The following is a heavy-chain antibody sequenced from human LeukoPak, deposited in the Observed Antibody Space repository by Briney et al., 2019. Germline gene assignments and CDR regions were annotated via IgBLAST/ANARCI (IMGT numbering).Heavy chain of an antibody. J-gene: IGHJ3*02. CDR1: GFTFSSYG. D-gene: IGHD6-13*01. Sequence: PGGSLRLSCAASGFTFSSYGMHWVRQAPGKGLEWVSSISSSSSYIYYADSVKGRFTISRDNAKNSLYLQMNSLRAEDTAVYYCARDLGVSVLLWQQLIDAFDIWGQGTMVTVSS. CDR2: ISSSSSYI. CDR3: ARDLGVSVLLWQQLIDAFDI. V-gene: IGHV3-21*01.